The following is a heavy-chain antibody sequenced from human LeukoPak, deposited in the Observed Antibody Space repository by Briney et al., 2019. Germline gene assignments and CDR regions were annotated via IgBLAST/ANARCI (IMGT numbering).Heavy chain of an antibody. V-gene: IGHV3-21*01. CDR2: ISSSSSYI. Sequence: GGSLRLSCAASGFTFSSYSMNWVRQAPGKGLEWVSSISSSSSYIYYADSVKGRFTISRDNAKNSLYLQMNSLRAEDTAAYYCARVRSSGWYPPGYFDYWGQGTLVTVSS. D-gene: IGHD6-19*01. CDR1: GFTFSSYS. J-gene: IGHJ4*02. CDR3: ARVRSSGWYPPGYFDY.